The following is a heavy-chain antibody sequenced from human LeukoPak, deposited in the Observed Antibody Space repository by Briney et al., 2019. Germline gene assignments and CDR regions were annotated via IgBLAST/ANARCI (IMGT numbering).Heavy chain of an antibody. V-gene: IGHV3-23*01. CDR2: ITGPGDSA. CDR3: AKAGALAARRLYALDV. CDR1: GFTFSNYA. J-gene: IGHJ6*02. D-gene: IGHD6-13*01. Sequence: GGSLRLTCVASGFTFSNYAMTLVRQAPWKGLEWVCAITGPGDSADHADSVKGRFTISRDNSKNTVTLQMAGLRGDDTAVYFCAKAGALAARRLYALDVWGQGTTVIVSS.